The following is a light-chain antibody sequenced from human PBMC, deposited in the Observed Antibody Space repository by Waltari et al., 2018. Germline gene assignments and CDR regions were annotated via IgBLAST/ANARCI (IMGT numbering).Light chain of an antibody. CDR1: QSVLYSSNNKNY. J-gene: IGKJ2*01. CDR2: WSS. V-gene: IGKV4-1*01. CDR3: QQYYSTPPT. Sequence: DIVMTQSPDSLAVSLGERATINCKSSQSVLYSSNNKNYLAWYQQKPGPPPKLLIYWSSTREPGVPDRFSGSGSGTDFTLTISSLQAEDVAVYYCQQYYSTPPTFGQGTKLEIK.